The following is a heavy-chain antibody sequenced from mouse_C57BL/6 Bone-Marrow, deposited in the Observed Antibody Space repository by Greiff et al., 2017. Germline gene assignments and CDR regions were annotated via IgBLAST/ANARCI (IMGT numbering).Heavy chain of an antibody. CDR2: IYPGSGST. D-gene: IGHD2-3*01. Sequence: QVQLQQPGAELVKPGASVKMSCKASGYTFTSYWITWVKQRPGQGLEWIGDIYPGSGSTNYNEKFKSKATLTVDTSSSTAYMQLSSLPSEDSAVYYCARDCYYHYYAMDYWGQGTSVTVSS. CDR3: ARDCYYHYYAMDY. J-gene: IGHJ4*01. CDR1: GYTFTSYW. V-gene: IGHV1-55*01.